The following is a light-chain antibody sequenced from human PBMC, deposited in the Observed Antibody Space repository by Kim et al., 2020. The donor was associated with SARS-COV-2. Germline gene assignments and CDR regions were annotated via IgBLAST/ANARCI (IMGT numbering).Light chain of an antibody. CDR2: EVS. J-gene: IGLJ3*02. CDR3: TSYIGATTFV. V-gene: IGLV2-18*02. CDR1: SSDANAYYR. Sequence: VTLSCSAISSDANAYYRFACYHQPPRTAPQLIIYEVSNRPSGVPDRCSGSKSGNSAALTISGVQAEDEAHYFCTSYIGATTFVFGGGTQLTVL.